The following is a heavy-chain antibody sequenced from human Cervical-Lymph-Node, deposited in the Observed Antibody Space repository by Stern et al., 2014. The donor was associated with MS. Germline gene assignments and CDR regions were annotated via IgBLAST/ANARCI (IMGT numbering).Heavy chain of an antibody. D-gene: IGHD4-17*01. Sequence: QLVESGGGLVQPGRSLRLSCAASGFTVNDYSLHWVRQAPGKGLEWASGIRWDGGSTEYAASVKGRFAISRDNAKNSLFLHMNSLRPEDTAFYYCAKTTVTTRPFEFWGQGTLVTVSS. V-gene: IGHV3-9*01. CDR3: AKTTVTTRPFEF. CDR2: IRWDGGST. CDR1: GFTVNDYS. J-gene: IGHJ4*02.